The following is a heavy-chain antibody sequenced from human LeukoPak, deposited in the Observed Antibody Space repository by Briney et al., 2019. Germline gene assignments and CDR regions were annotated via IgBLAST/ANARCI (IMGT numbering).Heavy chain of an antibody. CDR3: ARDGQWDLTYYLDY. J-gene: IGHJ4*02. CDR2: ISSHGNYI. D-gene: IGHD1-26*01. Sequence: GGSLRLSCAGSGFTFTSYSLNWVRQAPGKGLELVSCISSHGNYIYYADSVKGRFTVSRDDATHSVFLQMNSLRAEDTGIYYCARDGQWDLTYYLDYWGQGILVSVSS. CDR1: GFTFTSYS. V-gene: IGHV3-21*01.